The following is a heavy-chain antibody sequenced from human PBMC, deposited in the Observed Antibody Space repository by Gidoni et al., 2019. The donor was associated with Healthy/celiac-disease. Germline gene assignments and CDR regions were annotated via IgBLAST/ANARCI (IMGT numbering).Heavy chain of an antibody. CDR3: VNLDFWSGDY. Sequence: EVQLVESGGGLVQPGGSLRLSCSASGFTFSSYAMHWVRQAPGQGLEYVSAISSNGCSTYYADAVKGRFTIARDNSKNTLYLQMSSLRAEDTAVYYCVNLDFWSGDYWGQGTLVTVSS. D-gene: IGHD3-3*01. V-gene: IGHV3-64D*09. J-gene: IGHJ4*02. CDR2: ISSNGCST. CDR1: GFTFSSYA.